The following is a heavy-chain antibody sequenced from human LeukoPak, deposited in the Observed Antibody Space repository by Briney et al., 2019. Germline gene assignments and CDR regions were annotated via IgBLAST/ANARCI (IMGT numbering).Heavy chain of an antibody. CDR3: AKSAQWLVDFDY. CDR2: IRYDGSNK. CDR1: GFTFSSYG. D-gene: IGHD6-19*01. V-gene: IGHV3-30*02. Sequence: GGSLRLSCAASGFTFSSYGMHWVRQAPGKGLEWGAFIRYDGSNKYYADSVKGRFTISRDNSKNTLYLQMTSLRAEDTAVYYCAKSAQWLVDFDYWGQGTLVTVSS. J-gene: IGHJ4*02.